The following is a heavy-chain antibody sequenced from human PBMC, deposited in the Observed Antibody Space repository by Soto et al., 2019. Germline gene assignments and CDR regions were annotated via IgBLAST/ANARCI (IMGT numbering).Heavy chain of an antibody. J-gene: IGHJ6*02. CDR3: ATIYAYAEGYSWCGMEV. Sequence: EVQLVESGGGLVLPGGSLRLSCAASGFTFSRCWMHWVRHSPGKGLVWVSRINSYGSSTHYADSVKGRFTSSRDNANNTLFLQMNSLRAEDTAVYYGATIYAYAEGYSWCGMEVWGQGTTVTVSS. D-gene: IGHD2-8*01. V-gene: IGHV3-74*01. CDR1: GFTFSRCW. CDR2: INSYGSST.